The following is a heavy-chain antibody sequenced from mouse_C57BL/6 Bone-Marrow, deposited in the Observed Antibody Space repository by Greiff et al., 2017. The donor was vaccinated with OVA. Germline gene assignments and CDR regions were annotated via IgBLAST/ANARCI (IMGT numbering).Heavy chain of an antibody. CDR1: GYTFTSYG. J-gene: IGHJ3*01. D-gene: IGHD2-4*01. CDR3: ARGRYDYPWFAY. V-gene: IGHV1-81*01. Sequence: LVESGAELARPGASVKLSCKASGYTFTSYGISWVKQRTGQGLEWIGEIYPRSGNTYYNEKFKGKATLTADKSSSTAYMERRSLTSEESAVYFCARGRYDYPWFAYWGQGTLVTVSA. CDR2: IYPRSGNT.